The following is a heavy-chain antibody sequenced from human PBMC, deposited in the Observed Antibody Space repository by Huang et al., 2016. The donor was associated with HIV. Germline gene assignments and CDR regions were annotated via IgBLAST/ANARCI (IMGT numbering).Heavy chain of an antibody. V-gene: IGHV1-2*02. CDR1: GYTFTDYY. CDR3: ARAKVADAFDI. CDR2: IHPKSGGT. Sequence: QVQLVQSGADLKKPGASVKVSCKASGYTFTDYYIHWVRQAPGHGLEWMGGIHPKSGGTNYAQKLQARVTMTRDTSSTTAYMEVSRLRSDDTAVYYCARAKVADAFDIWGQGTMVTVSS. J-gene: IGHJ3*02.